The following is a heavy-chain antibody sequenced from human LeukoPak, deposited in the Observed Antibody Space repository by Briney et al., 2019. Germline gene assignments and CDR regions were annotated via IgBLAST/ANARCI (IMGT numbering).Heavy chain of an antibody. Sequence: PGGSLRLSCAASGFTFSSYAMSWVRQAPGKGLEWVSAISGSGGSTYYADPVKGRFTISRDNSKNTLYLQMNSLRAEDTAVYYCAKEPIAAAGTGWYFDYWGQGTLVTVSS. J-gene: IGHJ4*02. CDR1: GFTFSSYA. D-gene: IGHD6-13*01. CDR3: AKEPIAAAGTGWYFDY. V-gene: IGHV3-23*01. CDR2: ISGSGGST.